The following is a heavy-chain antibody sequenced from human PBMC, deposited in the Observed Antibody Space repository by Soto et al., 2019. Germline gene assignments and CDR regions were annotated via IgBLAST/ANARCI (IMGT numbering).Heavy chain of an antibody. D-gene: IGHD6-6*01. CDR3: ARGRGTPSRYSSSSRDWFDP. CDR2: IYTSGST. J-gene: IGHJ5*02. CDR1: GGSISSYY. Sequence: SETLSLTCTVSGGSISSYYWSWIRQPAGKGLEWIGRIYTSGSTNYNPSLKSRVTMSVDTSKNQFSLKLSSVTAADTAVYYCARGRGTPSRYSSSSRDWFDPWGQGTLVSVSS. V-gene: IGHV4-4*07.